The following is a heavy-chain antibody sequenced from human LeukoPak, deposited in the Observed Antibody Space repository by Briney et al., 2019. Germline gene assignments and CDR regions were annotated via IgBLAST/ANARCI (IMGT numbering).Heavy chain of an antibody. CDR3: ARQGDYDAFDI. J-gene: IGHJ3*02. D-gene: IGHD4-11*01. V-gene: IGHV4-59*08. CDR1: GGSISSYY. Sequence: SETLSLTCTVSGGSISSYYWSWIRQPPGKGLEWIGYIYYSGCTNYNPSLKSRVTISVDTSKNQFSLKLSSVTAADTAVYYCARQGDYDAFDIWGQGTMVTVSS. CDR2: IYYSGCT.